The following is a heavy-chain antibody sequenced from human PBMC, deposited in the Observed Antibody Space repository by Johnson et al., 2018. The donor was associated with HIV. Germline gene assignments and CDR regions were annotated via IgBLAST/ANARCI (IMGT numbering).Heavy chain of an antibody. V-gene: IGHV3-66*01. CDR1: RFAVSSNY. CDR3: ARAHHPIGTICCDAFDI. D-gene: IGHD2-2*01. J-gene: IGHJ3*02. CDR2: IFSGGTT. Sequence: EVQLLESGGGLVQPGGSLRLSCVASRFAVSSNYMSWVRQAPGKGLEWVSVIFSGGTTYYSDSVKGRFTISRDNSKNTVYLQMNSLRGEDTALYYCARAHHPIGTICCDAFDIWGQGTMVTVSS.